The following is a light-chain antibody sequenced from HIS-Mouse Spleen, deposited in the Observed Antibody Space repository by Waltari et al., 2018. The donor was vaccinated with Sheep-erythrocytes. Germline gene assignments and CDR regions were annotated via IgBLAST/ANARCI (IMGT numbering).Light chain of an antibody. V-gene: IGLV2-8*01. CDR2: EVS. Sequence: QSALTQPASVSGSPGQSITISCTGTSRHVGGSNYVSWYQQHPGKAPKLMIYEVSKRPSGVPDRFSGSKSGNTASLTVSGLQAEDEADYYCSSYAGSNNWVFGGGTKLTVL. J-gene: IGLJ3*02. CDR1: SRHVGGSNY. CDR3: SSYAGSNNWV.